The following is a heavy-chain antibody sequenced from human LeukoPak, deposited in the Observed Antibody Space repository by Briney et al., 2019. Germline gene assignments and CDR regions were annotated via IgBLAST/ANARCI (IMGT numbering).Heavy chain of an antibody. Sequence: SETLSLTCTVSGGSISSYYWSWIRQPPGKGLEWIGHIYYSGSTNYNPSLKSRVTISVDTSKNQFSLKLSSVTAADTAVYYCARLEIAARKFDPWGQGTLVTVSS. D-gene: IGHD6-6*01. V-gene: IGHV4-59*08. CDR3: ARLEIAARKFDP. CDR2: IYYSGST. CDR1: GGSISSYY. J-gene: IGHJ5*02.